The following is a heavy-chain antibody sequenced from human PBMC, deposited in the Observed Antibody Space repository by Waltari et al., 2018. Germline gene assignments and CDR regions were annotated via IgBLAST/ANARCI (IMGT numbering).Heavy chain of an antibody. CDR2: ISYDGSKK. CDR1: GFTFSRYA. D-gene: IGHD2-2*01. Sequence: QVQLVESGGGVVQPGRSLRLSCAASGFTFSRYAIHWVRQAPGKGLEWVAVISYDGSKKYYADSVKCRFTISRDNPKNTFYLQMNSLRTEDTAVYYCARAPEYFPYAFDIWGQGTMVTVSS. J-gene: IGHJ3*02. CDR3: ARAPEYFPYAFDI. V-gene: IGHV3-30-3*01.